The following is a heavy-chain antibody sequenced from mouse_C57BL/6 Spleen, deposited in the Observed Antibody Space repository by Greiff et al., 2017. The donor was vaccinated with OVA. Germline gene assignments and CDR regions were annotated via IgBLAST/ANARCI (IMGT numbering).Heavy chain of an antibody. V-gene: IGHV1-62-2*01. CDR2: FYPGSGSI. J-gene: IGHJ2*01. CDR1: GYTFTEYT. Sequence: QVQLQQSGAELVKPGASVKLSCKASGYTFTEYTIHWVKQRSGQGLEWIGWFYPGSGSIKYNEKFKDKATLTADKSSSTAYMELSRLTSEDSAVYFCARHEVGYDDDGGFDYWGQGTTLTGSS. CDR3: ARHEVGYDDDGGFDY. D-gene: IGHD2-4*01.